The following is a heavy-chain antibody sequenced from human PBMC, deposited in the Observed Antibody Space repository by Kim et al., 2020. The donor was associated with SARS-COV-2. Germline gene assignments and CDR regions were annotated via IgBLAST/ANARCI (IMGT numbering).Heavy chain of an antibody. V-gene: IGHV3-15*01. CDR2: GGTT. CDR3: ISSWAN. D-gene: IGHD1-26*01. J-gene: IGHJ4*02. Sequence: GGTTDYVAPVKGRFTISRDDSKNTVYLQMNSLKTEDTAVYYCISSWANWGQGTLVTVSS.